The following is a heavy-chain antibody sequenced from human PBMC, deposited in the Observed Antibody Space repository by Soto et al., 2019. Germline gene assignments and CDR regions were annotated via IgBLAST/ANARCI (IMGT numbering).Heavy chain of an antibody. CDR2: IYHSGST. CDR1: GGSINSGRSS. J-gene: IGHJ5*02. Sequence: SETLSLTCSVPGGSINSGRSSWNWIRQSPGKGLEWIAYIYHSGSTYYNPSLKSRVTISVDRSENQFSLKLTSVTAADTAVYYCVRESTTSGPNWFDTWGQGILVTVSS. CDR3: VRESTTSGPNWFDT. V-gene: IGHV4-30-2*06. D-gene: IGHD1-1*01.